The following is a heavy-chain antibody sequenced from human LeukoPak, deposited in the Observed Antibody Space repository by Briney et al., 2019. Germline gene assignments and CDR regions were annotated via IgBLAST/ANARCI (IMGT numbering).Heavy chain of an antibody. CDR2: IKQDGSEK. CDR1: GFTCSSTW. D-gene: IGHD3-3*01. V-gene: IGHV3-7*01. Sequence: GGSLRLSFAASGFTCSSTWRGWVRQAPGKGRDWGDNIKQDGSEKYYVDSVKGRFTIARAKSKNSLYLKMNSLRAAYWTVYYGARVGFVLRLLERLSYPSYYFEY. J-gene: IGHJ4*01. CDR3: ARVGFVLRLLERLSYPSYYFEY.